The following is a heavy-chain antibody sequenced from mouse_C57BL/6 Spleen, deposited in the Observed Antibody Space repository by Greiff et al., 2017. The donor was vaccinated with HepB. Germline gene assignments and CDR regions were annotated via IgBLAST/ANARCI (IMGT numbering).Heavy chain of an antibody. CDR3: ARRGYGYDGYYAMDY. CDR1: GYTFTSYW. D-gene: IGHD2-2*01. CDR2: IYPGSGST. Sequence: QVQLKESGAELVKPGASVKMSCKASGYTFTSYWITWVKQRPGQGLEWIGDIYPGSGSTNYNEKFKSKATLTVDTSSSTAYMQLSSLTSEDSAVYYCARRGYGYDGYYAMDYWGQGTSVTVSS. J-gene: IGHJ4*01. V-gene: IGHV1-55*01.